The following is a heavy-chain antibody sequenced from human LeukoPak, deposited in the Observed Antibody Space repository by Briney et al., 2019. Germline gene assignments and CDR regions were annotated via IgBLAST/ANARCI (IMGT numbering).Heavy chain of an antibody. V-gene: IGHV3-64*02. CDR2: INYKGGTT. CDR1: GFTLSSFS. D-gene: IGHD1-14*01. Sequence: GSLRLSCAASGFTLSSFSMHWVRQSPGRGLEYVSAINYKGGTTYYADSVKGRFTISRDNSKNTLYLQMGSLRDEDMAVYYCARVGPETAFDYWGQGTLVTVSS. J-gene: IGHJ4*02. CDR3: ARVGPETAFDY.